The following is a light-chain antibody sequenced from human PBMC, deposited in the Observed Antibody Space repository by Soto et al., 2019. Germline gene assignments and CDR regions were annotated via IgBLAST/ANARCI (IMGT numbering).Light chain of an antibody. J-gene: IGLJ2*01. CDR3: SSYAGNNNCVV. CDR2: EVT. V-gene: IGLV2-8*01. CDR1: SSDVGAYKY. Sequence: QSVLTQPPSASGSPGQSVTISCTGTSSDVGAYKYVSWYQQHPGKAPKLMIYEVTKRPSGVPGRFSGSKSGNTASLTVSGLQAEDEADYYCSSYAGNNNCVVFGGGTKVTVL.